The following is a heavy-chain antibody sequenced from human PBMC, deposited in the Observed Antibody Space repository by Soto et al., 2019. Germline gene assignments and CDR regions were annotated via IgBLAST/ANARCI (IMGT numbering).Heavy chain of an antibody. Sequence: PSETLSLTXTVSGGSISSGGYYWSWIRQHPGKGLEWIGYIYYSGSTYYNPSLKSRVTISVDTSKNQFSLKLSSVTAADTAAYYCAGFRSGYFNFDYWGQGTLVTVSS. V-gene: IGHV4-31*02. CDR2: IYYSGST. J-gene: IGHJ4*02. D-gene: IGHD3-3*01. CDR1: GGSISSGGYY. CDR3: AGFRSGYFNFDY.